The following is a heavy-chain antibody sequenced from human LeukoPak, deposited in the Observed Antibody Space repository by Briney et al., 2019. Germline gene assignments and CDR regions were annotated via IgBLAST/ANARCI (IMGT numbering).Heavy chain of an antibody. Sequence: ASVKVSCKASGYTFTGYYMHWVRQAPGQGLEWMGWINPNSGGTNYARKFQGRVTMTRDTSISTAYMELSRLRSDDTAVYYCARVLWFGHNWFDPWGQGTLVTVSS. J-gene: IGHJ5*02. CDR1: GYTFTGYY. V-gene: IGHV1-2*02. CDR2: INPNSGGT. CDR3: ARVLWFGHNWFDP. D-gene: IGHD3-10*01.